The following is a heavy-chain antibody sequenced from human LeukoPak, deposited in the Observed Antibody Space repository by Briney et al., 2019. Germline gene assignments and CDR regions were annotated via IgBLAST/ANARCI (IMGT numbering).Heavy chain of an antibody. CDR2: INHSGST. V-gene: IGHV4-34*01. D-gene: IGHD6-19*01. CDR3: ARQSRGIAVAGPYYYYYMDV. Sequence: SETLSLTCAVYGGSFSGYYWSWIRQPPGKGLEWIGEINHSGSTNYNPSLKSRVTISVDTSKNQFSLKLSSVTAADTAVYYCARQSRGIAVAGPYYYYYMDVWGKGTTVTVSS. CDR1: GGSFSGYY. J-gene: IGHJ6*03.